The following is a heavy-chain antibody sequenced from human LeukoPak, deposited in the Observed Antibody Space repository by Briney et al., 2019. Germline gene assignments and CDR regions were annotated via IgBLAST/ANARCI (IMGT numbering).Heavy chain of an antibody. V-gene: IGHV1-18*01. CDR3: ARDNSVGDVAWWFDP. J-gene: IGHJ5*02. CDR1: GYTFTSYG. Sequence: ASVKVSCKASGYTFTSYGISWVRQAPGQGLEWMGWISAYNGNTNYAQKLQGRVTMTTDTSTSTAYMELRSLRSDDTAVYYCARDNSVGDVAWWFDPWGQGTLVTVSS. CDR2: ISAYNGNT. D-gene: IGHD1-26*01.